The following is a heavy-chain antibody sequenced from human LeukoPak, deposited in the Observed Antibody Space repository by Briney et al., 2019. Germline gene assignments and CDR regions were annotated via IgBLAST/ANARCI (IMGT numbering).Heavy chain of an antibody. CDR2: IIPIFGTA. D-gene: IGHD3-16*01. V-gene: IGHV1-69*05. CDR3: ARDIGDGQGGTDY. J-gene: IGHJ4*02. CDR1: GGTFSSYA. Sequence: SVKVSCKASGGTFSSYAISWVRQAPGQGLEWMGGIIPIFGTANYAQKLQGRVTMTTDTSTSTAYMELRSLRSDDTAVYYCARDIGDGQGGTDYWGQGTLVTVSS.